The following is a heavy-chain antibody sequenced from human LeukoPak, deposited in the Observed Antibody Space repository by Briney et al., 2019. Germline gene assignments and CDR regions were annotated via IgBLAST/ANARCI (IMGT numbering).Heavy chain of an antibody. D-gene: IGHD4-17*01. Sequence: GRSLRLSCAASGFTFDEYAMHWVRQAPGKGLEWVSGISWNSGSVGYVDSVKGRFTISRDNAKNSLYLQMNSLRAEDTAVYYCARNYGDYYYYYMDVWGKGTTVTISS. V-gene: IGHV3-9*01. CDR1: GFTFDEYA. J-gene: IGHJ6*03. CDR2: ISWNSGSV. CDR3: ARNYGDYYYYYMDV.